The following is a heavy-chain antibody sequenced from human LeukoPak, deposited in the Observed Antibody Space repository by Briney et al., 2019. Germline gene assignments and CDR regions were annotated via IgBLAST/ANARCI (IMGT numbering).Heavy chain of an antibody. CDR1: GGSFTDYY. V-gene: IGHV4-34*01. CDR2: INHRGST. D-gene: IGHD6-6*01. CDR3: ARVPPTTSSIDY. Sequence: PSETLSLTCAVYGGSFTDYYWSWIRQPPGKGLEWIGEINHRGSTNYNSSLKSRVTISVDRSKNQFSLKLSSVTAADTAVYFCARVPPTTSSIDYWGQGAPVTVSS. J-gene: IGHJ4*02.